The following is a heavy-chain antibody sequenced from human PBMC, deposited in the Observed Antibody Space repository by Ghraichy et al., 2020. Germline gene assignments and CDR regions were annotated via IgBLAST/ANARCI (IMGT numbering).Heavy chain of an antibody. J-gene: IGHJ6*02. CDR1: GFTFSSYS. V-gene: IGHV3-48*02. CDR2: ITSSSRTI. CDR3: ARGSRVVRFYYYDGMDV. Sequence: GGSLRLSCVGSGFTFSSYSMNWVRQSPGKGLEWVSYITSSSRTIFYADSVKGRFTISRDNAQNSLYLQMNSLRDEDTAEYYCARGSRVVRFYYYDGMDVWGLGTTVTVSS. D-gene: IGHD4-23*01.